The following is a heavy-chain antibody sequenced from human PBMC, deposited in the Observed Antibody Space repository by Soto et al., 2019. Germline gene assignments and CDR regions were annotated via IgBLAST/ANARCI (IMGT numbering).Heavy chain of an antibody. V-gene: IGHV3-7*01. Sequence: EVQLVESGGGLVQPGGSLRLSCAVSGFTFSNYWMTWVRQAPGKGLEWVANINQDGSATYYLGSVRGRFTISRDNAKNSLYLQMNSLRAEDTAVYYCAKDNLDAYYYYWGQGTLVTVSS. CDR2: INQDGSAT. J-gene: IGHJ4*02. CDR3: AKDNLDAYYYY. CDR1: GFTFSNYW. D-gene: IGHD3-10*01.